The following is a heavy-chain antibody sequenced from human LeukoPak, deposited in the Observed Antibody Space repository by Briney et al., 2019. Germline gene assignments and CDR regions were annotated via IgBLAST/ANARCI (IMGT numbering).Heavy chain of an antibody. Sequence: GGSLRLSCAASGFTFSNNWMARVRQAPGKGLEWVANIKQDGSEIYYVDSVKCRFTISRDNAKNSVYLQMTSLRAEDTAVYYCAGGNQFDYWGQGVLVTVSS. J-gene: IGHJ4*02. V-gene: IGHV3-7*01. D-gene: IGHD2/OR15-2a*01. CDR1: GFTFSNNW. CDR2: IKQDGSEI. CDR3: AGGNQFDY.